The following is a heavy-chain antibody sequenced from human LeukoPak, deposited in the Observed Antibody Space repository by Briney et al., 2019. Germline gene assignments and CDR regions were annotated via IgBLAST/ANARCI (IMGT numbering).Heavy chain of an antibody. V-gene: IGHV3-11*01. Sequence: KPGGSLRLSCAASGFTFSDYYMSWIRQAPGKGLEWVSYISSSGSTIYYADSVKGRFTISRDNAKNSLYLQMNSLRAEDTAVYYCAKQGDNILTYYFDYWGQGTLVTVSS. CDR1: GFTFSDYY. D-gene: IGHD3-9*01. CDR2: ISSSGSTI. CDR3: AKQGDNILTYYFDY. J-gene: IGHJ4*02.